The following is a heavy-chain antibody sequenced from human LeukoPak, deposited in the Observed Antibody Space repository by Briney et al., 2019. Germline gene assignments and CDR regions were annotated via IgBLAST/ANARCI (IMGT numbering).Heavy chain of an antibody. CDR3: ARHMRAEYSGSYYGFDY. CDR1: GGSISSYY. CDR2: IYTSGST. V-gene: IGHV4-4*09. D-gene: IGHD1-26*01. J-gene: IGHJ4*02. Sequence: SETLSLTCTVSGGSISSYYWSWIRQPPGKGLEWIGCIYTSGSTNYNPSLKSRVTISVDTSKNQFSLKLSSVTAADTAVYYCARHMRAEYSGSYYGFDYWGQGTLVTVSS.